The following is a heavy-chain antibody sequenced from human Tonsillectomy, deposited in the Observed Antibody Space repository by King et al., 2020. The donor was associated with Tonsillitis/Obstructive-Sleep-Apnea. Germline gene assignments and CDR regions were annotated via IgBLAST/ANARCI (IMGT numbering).Heavy chain of an antibody. Sequence: VQLQQWGAGLLKPSESLSLTCAVYGGCFSGYYWSWIRQSPGKGLEWIGEINHSGRTNYNKCLKSRVTISVDTSKNKFSLKLSSVTAADTPVYSSARGRGATIPYWLQPTLLTVSS. J-gene: IGHJ4*02. CDR1: GGCFSGYY. CDR2: INHSGRT. V-gene: IGHV4-34*01. D-gene: IGHD2-15*01. CDR3: ARGRGATIPY.